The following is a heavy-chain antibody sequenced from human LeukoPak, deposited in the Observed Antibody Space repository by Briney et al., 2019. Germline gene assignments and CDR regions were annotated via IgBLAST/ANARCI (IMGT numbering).Heavy chain of an antibody. Sequence: GGSLRLSCAASGFTFSSYSMNWVRQAPGKGLEWVSSISSSSSYIYYADSVKGRFTISRDNAKNPLYLQMNSLRAEDTAVYYCAKDQGTTVTSFDYWGQGTLVTVSS. CDR1: GFTFSSYS. CDR2: ISSSSSYI. D-gene: IGHD4-17*01. CDR3: AKDQGTTVTSFDY. J-gene: IGHJ4*02. V-gene: IGHV3-21*01.